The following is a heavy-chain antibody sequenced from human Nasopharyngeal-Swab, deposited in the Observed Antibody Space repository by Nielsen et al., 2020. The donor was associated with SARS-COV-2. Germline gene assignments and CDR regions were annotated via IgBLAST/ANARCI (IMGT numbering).Heavy chain of an antibody. J-gene: IGHJ2*01. V-gene: IGHV3-7*04. CDR3: ARGGWYFDF. CDR1: GFTFISYW. CDR2: IKQDVSET. Sequence: GESLKISCAASGFTFISYWMSWFRQAPGKGLDWLANIKQDVSETYSVDSVKGRFTISRDNAKNSLYLQMNSLRAEDTTVYYCARGGWYFDFWGRGTLVTVSS.